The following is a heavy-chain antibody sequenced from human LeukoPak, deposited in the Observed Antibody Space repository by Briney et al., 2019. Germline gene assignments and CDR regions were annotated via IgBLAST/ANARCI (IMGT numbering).Heavy chain of an antibody. CDR1: GFTFSSYN. D-gene: IGHD2-21*01. CDR3: ATDLFDYMDV. Sequence: GGSLRLSCAASGFTFSSYNTNWVRQAPGKGLEWVSSISFSSTYIYYADSVKGRFTISRDNAKNSLYLQMNSLRAEDTAVYYCATDLFDYMDVWGKGTTVTVSS. J-gene: IGHJ6*03. V-gene: IGHV3-21*01. CDR2: ISFSSTYI.